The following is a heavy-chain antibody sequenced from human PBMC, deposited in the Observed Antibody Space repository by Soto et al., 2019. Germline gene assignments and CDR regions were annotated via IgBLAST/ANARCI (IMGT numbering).Heavy chain of an antibody. CDR3: AYRALYSGSYWDGGYFDS. CDR1: GFSLHTSQVG. J-gene: IGHJ4*02. CDR2: IYWNDDK. Sequence: QITLRESGPTRVRPTQTLSLTCTFSGFSLHTSQVGVGWIRQPPGKALEWLALIYWNDDKRYSPSLKSRLSITKDTSENQVFLIMTNMHPVDTATYYCAYRALYSGSYWDGGYFDSWGQGALITVSS. D-gene: IGHD1-26*01. V-gene: IGHV2-5*01.